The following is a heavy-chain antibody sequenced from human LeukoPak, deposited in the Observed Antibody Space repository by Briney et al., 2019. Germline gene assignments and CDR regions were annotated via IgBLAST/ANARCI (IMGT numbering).Heavy chain of an antibody. J-gene: IGHJ4*02. CDR2: INSDGSST. D-gene: IGHD6-19*01. Sequence: GGPLSLSCAASGFPFSSYWMPWVRQAPGKGLVWVSRINSDGSSTSYADSVKGRFTISRDNAKNTLYLQMNSLRAEDTAVYYCARYSSGSFDYWGQGTLVTVSS. CDR3: ARYSSGSFDY. V-gene: IGHV3-74*01. CDR1: GFPFSSYW.